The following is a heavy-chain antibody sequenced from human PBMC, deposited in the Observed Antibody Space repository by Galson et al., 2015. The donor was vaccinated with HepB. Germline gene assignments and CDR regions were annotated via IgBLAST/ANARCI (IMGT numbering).Heavy chain of an antibody. CDR2: IYHSGST. D-gene: IGHD2-2*01. J-gene: IGHJ3*02. CDR1: GGSVSSGSYY. V-gene: IGHV4-30-2*01. Sequence: TLSLTCTVSGGSVSSGSYYWSWIRQPPGTGLEWIGYIYHSGSTYYNPSLKSRVTISVDRSKNQFSLKLSSVTAADTAVYYCAGGLLHCSSISCSNMRSAFDIWGQGTMVTVSS. CDR3: AGGLLHCSSISCSNMRSAFDI.